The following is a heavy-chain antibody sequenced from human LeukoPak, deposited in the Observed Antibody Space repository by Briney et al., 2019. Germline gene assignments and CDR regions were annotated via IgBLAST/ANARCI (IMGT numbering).Heavy chain of an antibody. CDR2: IYYSGSA. CDR3: ARRPGDTSGYYFDY. D-gene: IGHD3-22*01. Sequence: PSETLSLTCTASGGSISSGGYYWSWIRQHPGKGLEWIGYIYYSGSAYYNPSLKSRVTISIDTSENQFSLKLSSVTAADTALYYGARRPGDTSGYYFDYWGQGTLVTVSS. J-gene: IGHJ4*02. CDR1: GGSISSGGYY. V-gene: IGHV4-31*03.